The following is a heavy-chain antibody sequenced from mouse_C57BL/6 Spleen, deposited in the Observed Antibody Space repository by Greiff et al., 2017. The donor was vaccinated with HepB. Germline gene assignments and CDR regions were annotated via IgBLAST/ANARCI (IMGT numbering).Heavy chain of an antibody. Sequence: EVKVVESGGGLVKPGGSLKLSCAASGFTFSSYAMSWVRQTPEKRLEWVATISDGGSYTYYPDNVKGRFTISRDNAKNNLYLQMSHLKSEDTAMYYCARDTTPIYYYGSSHFDYWGQGTTLTVSS. V-gene: IGHV5-4*01. CDR2: ISDGGSYT. CDR3: ARDTTPIYYYGSSHFDY. D-gene: IGHD1-1*01. J-gene: IGHJ2*01. CDR1: GFTFSSYA.